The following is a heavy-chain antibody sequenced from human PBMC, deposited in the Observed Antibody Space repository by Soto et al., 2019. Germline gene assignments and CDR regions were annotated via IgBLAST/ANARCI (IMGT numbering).Heavy chain of an antibody. V-gene: IGHV3-33*01. CDR3: ARDGIGGKTCRGYLDY. Sequence: QVHLVESGGGVAQPGRSLRLSCAASGSIFTGYGRHWVRQAPGKGLEWVAVIWFDGSNIYYADSVQGRFTISRDNSKNMLYLQMNRRRVEDMAVYYCARDGIGGKTCRGYLDYWGKGTLVTVSS. CDR2: IWFDGSNI. J-gene: IGHJ4*02. D-gene: IGHD1-1*01. CDR1: GSIFTGYG.